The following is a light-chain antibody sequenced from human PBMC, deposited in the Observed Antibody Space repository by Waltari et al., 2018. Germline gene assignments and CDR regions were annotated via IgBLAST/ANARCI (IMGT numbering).Light chain of an antibody. CDR1: SNDVGASNF. J-gene: IGLJ2*01. CDR3: SSFTDTHTLL. V-gene: IGLV2-14*03. Sequence: QSALTQPASVSGSPGQSITISCTGTSNDVGASNFVSWYQQPPGRAPQLMIYDVTARPSGISYRVSGSKSANTASLTISGLLPEDEAIYYCSSFTDTHTLLFGGGTTVTVL. CDR2: DVT.